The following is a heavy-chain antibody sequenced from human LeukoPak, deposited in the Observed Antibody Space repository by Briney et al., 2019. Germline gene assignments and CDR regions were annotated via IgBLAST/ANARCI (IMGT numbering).Heavy chain of an antibody. CDR3: ARDYGDSSGYYPSDY. CDR1: GYTFTGYY. J-gene: IGHJ4*02. D-gene: IGHD3-22*01. V-gene: IGHV1-2*02. Sequence: ASVKVFCKASGYTFTGYYMHWVRQAPGQGLEWMGWSNPNSGDTNYAQKFQGRVTMTRDTSISTAYMELSRLRSDDTAVYYCARDYGDSSGYYPSDYWGQGTLVTVSS. CDR2: SNPNSGDT.